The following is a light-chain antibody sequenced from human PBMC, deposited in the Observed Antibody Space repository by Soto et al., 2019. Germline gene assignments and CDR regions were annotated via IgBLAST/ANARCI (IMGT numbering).Light chain of an antibody. V-gene: IGLV2-14*03. Sequence: QSALTQPASVSGSPGQSITISCTGTSSDVGRYHYVSWYQQHPGKAPKIMIYDVSNRPSGVSNRFSGSKSGNTASLTISGLQAEDEAEYYCRSYTSSSTHYVFGTGTKLTVL. CDR2: DVS. J-gene: IGLJ1*01. CDR3: RSYTSSSTHYV. CDR1: SSDVGRYHY.